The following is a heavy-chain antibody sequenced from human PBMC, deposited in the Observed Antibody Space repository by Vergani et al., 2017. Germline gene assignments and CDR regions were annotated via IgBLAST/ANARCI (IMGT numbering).Heavy chain of an antibody. CDR1: GGSISSSSYY. Sequence: QLQLQESGPGLVKPSETLSLTCTVSGGSISSSSYYWGWIRQPPGKGLEWIGSIYYSGSTYYNPSLKSRVTISVDTSKNQFSLKLSSVTAADTAVYYCASNYDSSGYYPYYFDYWGQGTLVTVSS. CDR3: ASNYDSSGYYPYYFDY. V-gene: IGHV4-39*07. D-gene: IGHD3-22*01. CDR2: IYYSGST. J-gene: IGHJ4*02.